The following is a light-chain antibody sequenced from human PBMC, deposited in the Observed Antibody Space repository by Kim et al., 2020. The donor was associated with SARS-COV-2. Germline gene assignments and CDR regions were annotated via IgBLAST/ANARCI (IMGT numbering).Light chain of an antibody. CDR3: QQRSSWPLT. J-gene: IGKJ4*01. CDR2: GAY. Sequence: EIVLTQSPATLSLFPGERGTLSCRASQSVSSYLAWYEQKPGQAPRLLLYGAYYRAKGIPSRFSGSGSGTDFTLTISTLEPEDFAVYYCQQRSSWPLTLGGGTKVDI. V-gene: IGKV3-11*01. CDR1: QSVSSY.